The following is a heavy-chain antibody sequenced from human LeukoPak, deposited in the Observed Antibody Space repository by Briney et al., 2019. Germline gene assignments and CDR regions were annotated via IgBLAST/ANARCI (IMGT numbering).Heavy chain of an antibody. CDR3: ARVNLLVVTPGYYFDY. V-gene: IGHV4-39*07. D-gene: IGHD4-23*01. J-gene: IGHJ4*02. CDR2: IYYSGST. Sequence: PSETLSLTCTVSGGSISSSSYYWGWIRQPPGKGLEWIGSIYYSGSTYYNPSLKSRVTISVDTSKNQFSLKLSSVTAADTAVYYCARVNLLVVTPGYYFDYWGQGTLVTVSS. CDR1: GGSISSSSYY.